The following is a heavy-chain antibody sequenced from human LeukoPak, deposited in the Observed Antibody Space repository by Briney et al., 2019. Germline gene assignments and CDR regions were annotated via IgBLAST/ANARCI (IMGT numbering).Heavy chain of an antibody. CDR1: GYTFTGYY. CDR3: ARDRYCSSTSCYGWFDP. D-gene: IGHD2-2*01. Sequence: GASVKVSCKASGYTFTGYYMHWVRQAPGQGPEWMGWINPNSGGTNYAQKFQGRVTMTRDTSISTAYMELSRLRSDDTAVYYCARDRYCSSTSCYGWFDPWGQGTLVTVSS. CDR2: INPNSGGT. V-gene: IGHV1-2*02. J-gene: IGHJ5*02.